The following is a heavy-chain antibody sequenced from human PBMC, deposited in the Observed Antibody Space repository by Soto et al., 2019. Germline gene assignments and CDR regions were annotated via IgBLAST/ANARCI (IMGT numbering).Heavy chain of an antibody. V-gene: IGHV1-69*13. CDR3: ARGKNERHSSGWYPWYYYYYYGMDV. CDR2: IIPIFGTA. J-gene: IGHJ6*02. CDR1: GGTFSSYA. Sequence: GASLKVSCKASGGTFSSYAISWVRQAPGQGLEWMGGIIPIFGTANYAQKFQGRVTITADESTSTAYMELSSLRSEDTAVYYCARGKNERHSSGWYPWYYYYYYGMDVWGQGTTVTVSS. D-gene: IGHD6-19*01.